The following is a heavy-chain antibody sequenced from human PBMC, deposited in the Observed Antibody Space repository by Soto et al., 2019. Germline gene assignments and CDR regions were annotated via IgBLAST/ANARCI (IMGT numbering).Heavy chain of an antibody. CDR2: IYNTGST. V-gene: IGHV4-39*01. Sequence: SETLSLTCSVSGDSISRSSHYWGWVRLAPGKGLEWIGSIYNTGSTYYNPSLNTRVTISVDPSKNQFSLNLSSMTAADTSVYYCVRLPAGGSIRSFSGYSDLWGRGT. CDR3: VRLPAGGSIRSFSGYSDL. CDR1: GDSISRSSHY. J-gene: IGHJ2*01. D-gene: IGHD2-15*01.